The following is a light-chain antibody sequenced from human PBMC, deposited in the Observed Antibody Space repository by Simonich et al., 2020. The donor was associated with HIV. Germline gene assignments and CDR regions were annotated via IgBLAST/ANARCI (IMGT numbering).Light chain of an antibody. CDR2: GAS. J-gene: IGKJ1*01. CDR1: QSVSSN. Sequence: EIVMTQSPATLSVSPGERATLSCRASQSVSSNLALYQQKPGQAPRLLIYGASTRATGIPARFSGSGSGTEFTLTISSRQSEDFAVYYCQQYNNWPRGTFGQGTKVEIK. CDR3: QQYNNWPRGT. V-gene: IGKV3-15*01.